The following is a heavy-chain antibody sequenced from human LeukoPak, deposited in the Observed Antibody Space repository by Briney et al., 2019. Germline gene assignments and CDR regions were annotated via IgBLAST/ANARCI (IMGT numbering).Heavy chain of an antibody. J-gene: IGHJ4*02. V-gene: IGHV4-38-2*01. CDR1: GYSISSGYY. Sequence: SETLSLTCAVSGYSISSGYYCGWIRQPPGKGLEWIGSIYHSGSTYYNPSLKSRVTISVDTSKNQFSLKLSSVTAADTAVYYCARLNSGSYFPFDYWGQGTLVTVSS. CDR2: IYHSGST. CDR3: ARLNSGSYFPFDY. D-gene: IGHD1-26*01.